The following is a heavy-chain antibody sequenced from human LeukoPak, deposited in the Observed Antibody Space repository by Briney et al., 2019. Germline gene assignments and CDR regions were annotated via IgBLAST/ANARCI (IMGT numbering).Heavy chain of an antibody. V-gene: IGHV5-51*01. J-gene: IGHJ4*02. Sequence: GESLKISCKGSGYIFTSYWIGWVRQMPGKGLEWMGIIYPGDSDTRYSPSFQGQVTISADKSISTAYLQWSSLKAEDTAMYYCARRSQPTQNYFDEIRWLDYWGQGTLVTVSS. D-gene: IGHD1-7*01. CDR3: ARRSQPTQNYFDEIRWLDY. CDR2: IYPGDSDT. CDR1: GYIFTSYW.